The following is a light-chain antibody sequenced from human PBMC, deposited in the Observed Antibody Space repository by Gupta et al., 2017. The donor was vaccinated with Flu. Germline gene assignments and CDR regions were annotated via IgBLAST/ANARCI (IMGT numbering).Light chain of an antibody. J-gene: IGKJ1*01. CDR3: QQYRSSPRT. Sequence: IVLTQSPGTRSLSPGESATFSCRASQSLNGIFLACYQQKPGPAPRLLLYGASSRATGVPDSFSGSGSGTDFTLSSSRPEPEDFAFYYCQQYRSSPRTFGQGTKVEIK. CDR1: QSLNGIF. CDR2: GAS. V-gene: IGKV3-20*01.